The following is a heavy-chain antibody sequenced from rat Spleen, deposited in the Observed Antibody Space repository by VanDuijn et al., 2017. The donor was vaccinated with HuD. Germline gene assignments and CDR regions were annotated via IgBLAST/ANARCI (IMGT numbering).Heavy chain of an antibody. CDR1: GFTFSNYY. CDR2: ITNAAGKV. Sequence: EVQLVESGGGLVQPGRSLKLSCAASGFTFSNYYMAWVRQAPTKGLEWVASITNAAGKVHYPDSVKGRFTISRDNAKSTLFLQMNSLRSEDTATYYCTTGDYGYTRLFAYWGQGTLVTVSS. CDR3: TTGDYGYTRLFAY. J-gene: IGHJ3*01. V-gene: IGHV5-27*01. D-gene: IGHD1-9*01.